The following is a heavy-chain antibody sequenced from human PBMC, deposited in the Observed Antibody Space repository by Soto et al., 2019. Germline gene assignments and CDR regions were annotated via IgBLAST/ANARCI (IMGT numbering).Heavy chain of an antibody. D-gene: IGHD3-16*01. CDR1: GFSVSSHY. CDR3: ARDSYVSL. Sequence: VQLVETGGGLTQPGGSLRLSCAASGFSVSSHYMNWVRQAPGKGLEWVSIIYNGGNTYYADSVKGRFTISRDDSKNTLYLQMNSLRAEDTAVYYCARDSYVSLWGRGTLVTVSS. V-gene: IGHV3-53*02. J-gene: IGHJ2*01. CDR2: IYNGGNT.